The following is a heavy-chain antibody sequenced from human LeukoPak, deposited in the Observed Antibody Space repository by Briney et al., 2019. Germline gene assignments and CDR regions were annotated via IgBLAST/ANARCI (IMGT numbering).Heavy chain of an antibody. CDR3: ARDLEKVRGSYFDY. V-gene: IGHV3-21*01. J-gene: IGHJ4*02. D-gene: IGHD1-26*01. CDR1: GFTFSSYS. CDR2: ISSSSSYI. Sequence: GGSLRLSCAASGFTFSSYSMSWVRQAPGKGLEWVSSISSSSSYIYYADSVKGRFTISRDNAKNSLYLQMNSLRAEDTAVYYCARDLEKVRGSYFDYWGQGTLVTVSS.